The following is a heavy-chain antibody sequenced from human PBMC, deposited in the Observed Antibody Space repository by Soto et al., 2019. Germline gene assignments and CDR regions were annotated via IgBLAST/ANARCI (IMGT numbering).Heavy chain of an antibody. CDR3: ARELQPDDCYWLDV. Sequence: PSQTLELTCDISGDSVSSNIAALDWIRQSPSRGLEWLGRTYYRSKWYNDYAVSVKSRITINPDTSKNQFYLQLNSVTPEDTALYYCARELQPDDCYWLDVWGQGTPVTVSS. CDR2: TYYRSKWYN. CDR1: GDSVSSNIAA. J-gene: IGHJ5*01. D-gene: IGHD1-1*01. V-gene: IGHV6-1*01.